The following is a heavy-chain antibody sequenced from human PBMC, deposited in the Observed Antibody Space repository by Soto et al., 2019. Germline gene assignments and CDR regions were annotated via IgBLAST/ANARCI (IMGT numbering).Heavy chain of an antibody. CDR1: GFSFSDYY. CDR2: TGRSLYPI. Sequence: HVQLVESGGGLVEPGGSLRLSCAASGFSFSDYYVNWIRQAPGKGLEWISYTGRSLYPIYYADSVKGRFSISRDSAKNSVFLTMNSLRVEDTAVYYSARDNGSFWSGYYRRYDYYGMDVWGRGTTVIVSS. CDR3: ARDNGSFWSGYYRRYDYYGMDV. D-gene: IGHD3-3*01. J-gene: IGHJ6*02. V-gene: IGHV3-11*01.